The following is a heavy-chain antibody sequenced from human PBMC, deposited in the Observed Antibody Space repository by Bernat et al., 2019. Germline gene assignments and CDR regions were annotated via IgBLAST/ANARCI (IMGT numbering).Heavy chain of an antibody. D-gene: IGHD3-10*01. CDR1: GFTFSSYE. CDR3: GRDGHVRKVRGGGFDY. CDR2: ISSSGSTI. Sequence: EVQLVESGGGLVQPGGSLRLSCAASGFTFSSYEMNWVRQAPGKGLEWVSYISSSGSTIYYADAVKGGFTIARNNAKNALYLQINGLRAEDTAVYYCGRDGHVRKVRGGGFDYWGQGTLVTVSS. V-gene: IGHV3-48*03. J-gene: IGHJ4*02.